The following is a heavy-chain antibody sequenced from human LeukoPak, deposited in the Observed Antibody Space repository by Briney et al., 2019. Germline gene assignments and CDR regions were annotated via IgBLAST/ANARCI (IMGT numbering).Heavy chain of an antibody. J-gene: IGHJ4*01. CDR1: GGSISSYY. V-gene: IGHV4-59*01. CDR3: ARAVLSYCRGGRGPFFEH. Sequence: SETLSLTCTVSGGSISSYYWSWIRQPPGKGLEWIGYIYYSGSTNYNPSLKSRVTISVDTSKNQFSLKLSSLTAADTAGYYCARAVLSYCRGGRGPFFEHWGQRTLVTVSS. CDR2: IYYSGST. D-gene: IGHD2-15*01.